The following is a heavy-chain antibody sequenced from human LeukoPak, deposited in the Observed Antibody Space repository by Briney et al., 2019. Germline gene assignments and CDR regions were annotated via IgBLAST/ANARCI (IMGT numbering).Heavy chain of an antibody. V-gene: IGHV3-21*01. Sequence: GGSLRLSCAASGFTFSSYSMNWVRQAPGKRLEWVSSISSSSSYIYYADSVKGRFTISRDNAKNSLYLQMNSLRAEDTAVYYCARDRAAAIRLTSWGQGTLVTVSS. CDR1: GFTFSSYS. D-gene: IGHD6-13*01. CDR3: ARDRAAAIRLTS. CDR2: ISSSSSYI. J-gene: IGHJ4*02.